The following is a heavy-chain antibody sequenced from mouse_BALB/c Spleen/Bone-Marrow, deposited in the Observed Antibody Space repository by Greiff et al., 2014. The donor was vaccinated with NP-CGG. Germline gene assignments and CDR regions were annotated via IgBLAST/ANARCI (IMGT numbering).Heavy chain of an antibody. CDR3: ARKDYGSSYPFAY. J-gene: IGHJ3*01. CDR2: IYPGGGYT. D-gene: IGHD1-1*01. Sequence: VKLQESGAELVRPGTSVNISCKASGYTSTNYWLGWVKQRPGHGLEWIGDIYPGGGYTNYNEKFKGKATLTADTSSSTAYMQLSSLTSEDSAVYFCARKDYGSSYPFAYWGQGTLVTVSA. CDR1: GYTSTNYW. V-gene: IGHV1-63*02.